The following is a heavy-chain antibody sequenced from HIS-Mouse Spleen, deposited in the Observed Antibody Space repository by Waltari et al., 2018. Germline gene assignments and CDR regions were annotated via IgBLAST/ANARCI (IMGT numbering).Heavy chain of an antibody. D-gene: IGHD6-13*01. CDR1: GGSISSSSYY. V-gene: IGHV4-39*07. CDR3: ARELPYSSSWYDWYFDL. CDR2: IFYSGST. J-gene: IGHJ2*01. Sequence: QLQLQESGPGLVNPSETLSLTGTVSGGSISSSSYYWGWIRQPPGKGLEWIGSIFYSGSTYYNPSLKSRVTISVDTSKNQFSLKLSSVTAADTAVYYCARELPYSSSWYDWYFDLWGRGTLVTVSS.